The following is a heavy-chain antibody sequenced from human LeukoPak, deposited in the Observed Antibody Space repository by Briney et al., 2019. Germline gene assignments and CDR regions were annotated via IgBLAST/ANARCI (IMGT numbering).Heavy chain of an antibody. CDR3: TRSISGIASAGFDY. V-gene: IGHV3-21*01. CDR2: ISSSSSYI. D-gene: IGHD6-13*01. Sequence: PGGSLRLSCVASGFTFRSYSMNWVRQAPGKGLEWVSSISSSSSYIDDADSVKGRFSISRDNAKNSLYLQMNSLRAEDTAVYYCTRSISGIASAGFDYWGQGTLVTVSS. J-gene: IGHJ4*02. CDR1: GFTFRSYS.